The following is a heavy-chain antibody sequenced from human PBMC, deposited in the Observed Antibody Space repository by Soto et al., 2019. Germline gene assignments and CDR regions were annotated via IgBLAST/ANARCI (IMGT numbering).Heavy chain of an antibody. V-gene: IGHV3-48*02. CDR2: IPGSGTTT. CDR1: GFPFSSNS. CDR3: ARDLNWAFDH. D-gene: IGHD1-1*01. J-gene: IGHJ5*02. Sequence: GGSLRFSCAASGFPFSSNSVNWVRQAPGKGLEWVSYIPGSGTTTRYADSVKGRFTLSRDNAKNSLFLDMNSLTDEDTAVYYCARDLNWAFDHWGRGTLVTVSS.